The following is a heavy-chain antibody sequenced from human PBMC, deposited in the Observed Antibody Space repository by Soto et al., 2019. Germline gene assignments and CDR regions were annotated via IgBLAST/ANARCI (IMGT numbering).Heavy chain of an antibody. D-gene: IGHD2-21*01. CDR1: GGSISSHDDY. CDR3: TRGELWWDY. V-gene: IGHV4-30-4*08. J-gene: IGHJ4*02. CDR2: IYHNGNT. Sequence: QVQLQESGPGLVKPSQTLSLICTVSGGSISSHDDYWSWIRQLPGEGLEWIGFIYHNGNTFYNPSLKSRLTISLDTSKNQFSLELSSVTAADPAVYYCTRGELWWDYWGQGTLVTVSS.